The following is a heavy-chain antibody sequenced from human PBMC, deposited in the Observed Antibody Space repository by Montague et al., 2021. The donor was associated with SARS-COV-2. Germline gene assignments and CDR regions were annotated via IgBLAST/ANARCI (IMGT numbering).Heavy chain of an antibody. Sequence: SETLSLTCTVSGFSIGSGDYRGWIRQPSGKGLEWIGSIYHSGTTYYNPXXQSRLTMSIDTSTNQFSLRLTSVTAVDTAVFFCVREKAGGLRNVFDIWGQGTTVTVSS. V-gene: IGHV4-38-2*02. CDR3: VREKAGGLRNVFDI. CDR1: GFSIGSGDY. CDR2: IYHSGTT. J-gene: IGHJ3*02.